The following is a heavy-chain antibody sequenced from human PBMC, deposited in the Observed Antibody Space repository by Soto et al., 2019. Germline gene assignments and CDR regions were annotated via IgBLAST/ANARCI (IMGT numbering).Heavy chain of an antibody. D-gene: IGHD2-15*01. Sequence: QVQLLESGPGLVKPSQTLSLTCSVSGDSISTVDYFWAWVRQPPGQALEYIGYIYKSATTYYNPSFESRVAISLDTSKSQFSLKVTALTAADTAVYFCARGRYCLTGRCFPNWFDSWGQGPLVTVSS. CDR2: IYKSATT. CDR3: ARGRYCLTGRCFPNWFDS. J-gene: IGHJ5*01. V-gene: IGHV4-30-4*01. CDR1: GDSISTVDYF.